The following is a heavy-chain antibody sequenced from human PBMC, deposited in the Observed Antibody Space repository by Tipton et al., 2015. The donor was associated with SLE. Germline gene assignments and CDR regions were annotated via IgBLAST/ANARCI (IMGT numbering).Heavy chain of an antibody. V-gene: IGHV4-38-2*02. CDR1: GNSITSSHY. CDR2: VYLSGST. J-gene: IGHJ6*04. D-gene: IGHD2-21*01. CDR3: VRDKVVVIPRQIIYYSMDA. Sequence: TLSLTCSVSGNSITSSHYWGWIRQPPGKGLEWIANVYLSGSTHYNPSLKSRVTISLDTSKNQFSLRLNSVTAADTAVYYCVRDKVVVIPRQIIYYSMDAWGTGTTVTVSS.